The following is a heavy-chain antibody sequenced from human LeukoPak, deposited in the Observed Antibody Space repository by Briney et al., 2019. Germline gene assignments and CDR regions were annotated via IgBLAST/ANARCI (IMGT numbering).Heavy chain of an antibody. Sequence: ASVKVSCKASGYTFSGYFIHWVRQAPGQGLEWMGRINPNTGYPNHAQNFQCRVTMTRDTSISTAYMELSRLKNDDTAVYFCARGQPYGNYNYFDSWGQGTLVTVSS. CDR3: ARGQPYGNYNYFDS. D-gene: IGHD4-11*01. CDR1: GYTFSGYF. J-gene: IGHJ5*01. CDR2: INPNTGYP. V-gene: IGHV1-2*06.